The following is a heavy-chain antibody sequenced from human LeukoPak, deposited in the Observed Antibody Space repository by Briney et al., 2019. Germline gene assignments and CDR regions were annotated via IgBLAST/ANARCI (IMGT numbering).Heavy chain of an antibody. D-gene: IGHD3-10*01. V-gene: IGHV3-11*06. CDR1: GFTFNDYY. Sequence: PGVTLRLSCAASGFTFNDYYMIWMPQAPGKGWVGVSYISSSSSNTNHADSVKGRITISRDNAKNSLYLQMNSLRAEDTAVYYCASFGGSGSYTQWGQGTLVTVSS. CDR2: ISSSSSNT. J-gene: IGHJ4*02. CDR3: ASFGGSGSYTQ.